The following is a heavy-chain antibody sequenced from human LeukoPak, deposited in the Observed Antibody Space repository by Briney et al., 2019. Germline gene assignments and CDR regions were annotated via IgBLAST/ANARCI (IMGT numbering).Heavy chain of an antibody. J-gene: IGHJ5*02. Sequence: TTSETLSLTCTVSGGSISSGGYYWSWIRQHPGKGLEWIGYIYHSGSTYYNPSLKSRVTISVDTSKNQFSLKLSSVTAADTAVYYCARDVSGGGYTGWFDPWGQGTLVTVSS. CDR2: IYHSGST. D-gene: IGHD5-12*01. CDR1: GGSISSGGYY. V-gene: IGHV4-31*03. CDR3: ARDVSGGGYTGWFDP.